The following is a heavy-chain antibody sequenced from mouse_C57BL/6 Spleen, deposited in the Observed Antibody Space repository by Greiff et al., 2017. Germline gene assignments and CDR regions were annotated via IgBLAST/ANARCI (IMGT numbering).Heavy chain of an antibody. CDR1: GYTFTSYW. CDR3: ANNYYGSSYNY. D-gene: IGHD1-1*01. V-gene: IGHV1-72*01. J-gene: IGHJ2*01. Sequence: QVQLQQPGAELVKPGASVKLSCKASGYTFTSYWMHWVKQRPGRGLEWIGRIDPTSGGTKYNEKFKSKATLTVDTPSSTAYMQLSSLTSEYSAVYYCANNYYGSSYNYWGQGTTLTVSS. CDR2: IDPTSGGT.